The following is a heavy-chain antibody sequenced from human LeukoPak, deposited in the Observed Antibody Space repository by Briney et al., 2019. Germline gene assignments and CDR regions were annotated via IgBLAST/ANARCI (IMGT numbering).Heavy chain of an antibody. CDR1: GFTFDDYA. J-gene: IGHJ4*02. CDR3: ARGGQLLYRGGIDY. Sequence: GGSLRLSCAASGFTFDDYAMHWVRQAPGKGLEWVSRINSDGSSTSYADSVKGRFTISRDNAKNTLYLQMNSLRAEDTAVYYCARGGQLLYRGGIDYWGQGTLVTVSS. V-gene: IGHV3-74*01. CDR2: INSDGSST. D-gene: IGHD2-2*02.